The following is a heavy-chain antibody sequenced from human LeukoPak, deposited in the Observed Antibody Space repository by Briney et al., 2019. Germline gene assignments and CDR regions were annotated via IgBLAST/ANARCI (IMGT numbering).Heavy chain of an antibody. V-gene: IGHV4-34*01. D-gene: IGHD3-22*01. Sequence: SETLTLTCAAYGGTFSGYYLSWIRQPPGKGLEWVGEINHSGSTKYNASLKSRVTISGDTSKNQVSLKLRSVTAADTAVYYCARALERYYYDSSSYYAHFDYWGQGILVTVSS. CDR2: INHSGST. J-gene: IGHJ4*02. CDR1: GGTFSGYY. CDR3: ARALERYYYDSSSYYAHFDY.